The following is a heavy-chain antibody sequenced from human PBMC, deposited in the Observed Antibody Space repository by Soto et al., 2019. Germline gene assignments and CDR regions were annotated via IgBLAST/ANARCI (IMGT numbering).Heavy chain of an antibody. D-gene: IGHD5-18*01. Sequence: EVQLVESGGKLILPGGSLRLSCVASGFTFSSNSMNWVRQAPGKGLEWVSYISSGSTTTYYADSVKGRFTISRDNAKNSLYLQMKSLRVEDTAVYFCARDASPRGPSYGCPFDYWGQGTLVTVSS. CDR1: GFTFSSNS. V-gene: IGHV3-48*04. CDR3: ARDASPRGPSYGCPFDY. J-gene: IGHJ4*02. CDR2: ISSGSTTT.